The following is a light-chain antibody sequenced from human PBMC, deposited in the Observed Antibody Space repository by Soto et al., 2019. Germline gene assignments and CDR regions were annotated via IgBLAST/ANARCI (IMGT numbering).Light chain of an antibody. CDR2: GAS. J-gene: IGKJ3*01. V-gene: IGKV3-15*01. CDR3: QQYENWPLT. Sequence: EIVMTQSPATLSVSPGERATLSCRASQSISSSLAWYQQKPDQAPRLLIYGASTRATGIAARFSGSGSGTEFTLTISSPQSEDFAVYYCQQYENWPLTFGPGTKVDVK. CDR1: QSISSS.